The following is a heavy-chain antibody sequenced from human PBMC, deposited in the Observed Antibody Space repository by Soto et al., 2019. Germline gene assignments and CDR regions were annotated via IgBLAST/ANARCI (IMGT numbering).Heavy chain of an antibody. V-gene: IGHV4-59*01. CDR2: IYSSGST. D-gene: IGHD5-18*01. CDR1: DRSISSYF. CDR3: ARAGTAMVQLDY. Sequence: XETLSLTCTVSDRSISSYFWSWIRQPPGKGLEWIGYIYSSGSTNYNPSLKSRVTISVDTSKNQFSLKLTSVTAADTAVYYCARAGTAMVQLDYWGQGTLVTVSS. J-gene: IGHJ4*02.